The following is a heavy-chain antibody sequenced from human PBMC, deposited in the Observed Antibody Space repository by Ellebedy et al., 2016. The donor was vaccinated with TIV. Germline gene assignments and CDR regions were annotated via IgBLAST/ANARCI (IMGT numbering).Heavy chain of an antibody. D-gene: IGHD1-26*01. J-gene: IGHJ4*02. CDR3: ARRLSGSYDLD. CDR2: VFYSGST. V-gene: IGHV4-39*01. Sequence: MPGGSLRLSCTVSGGSISSSSHYWAWLRPPPGTGLEWIGSVFYSGSTYISPSLKSRVTISVDTSKNQFSLKLNSVTAADTAVYYCARRLSGSYDLDWGQGTLVTVSS. CDR1: GGSISSSSHY.